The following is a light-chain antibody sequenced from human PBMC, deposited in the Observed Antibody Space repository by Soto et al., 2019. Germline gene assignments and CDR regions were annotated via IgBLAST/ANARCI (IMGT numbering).Light chain of an antibody. V-gene: IGKV1-6*01. CDR3: LQDYNYHLT. CDR1: QGIRND. Sequence: AIQMTQSPSSLSASVGDRVTITCRASQGIRNDLGWYQQKPGKAPKLLIYAASSLQSGVTSRFSGSASGTDFTLTISSLQPEDFATYYCLQDYNYHLTFGQGTKVEIK. CDR2: AAS. J-gene: IGKJ1*01.